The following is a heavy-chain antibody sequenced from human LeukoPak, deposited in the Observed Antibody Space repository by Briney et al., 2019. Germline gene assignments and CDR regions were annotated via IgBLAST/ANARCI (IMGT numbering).Heavy chain of an antibody. CDR3: ARSITIFGVVPSPFDY. CDR1: GFPFSGSG. CDR2: IWYDGSHQ. J-gene: IGHJ4*02. Sequence: PGSSLRLSCAASGFPFSGSGMHWVRQAPGKGLEWVAVIWYDGSHQYYADSVKGRFTISRDNAKNSLYLQMNSLRAEDTAVYYCARSITIFGVVPSPFDYWGQGTLVTVSS. V-gene: IGHV3-33*01. D-gene: IGHD3-3*01.